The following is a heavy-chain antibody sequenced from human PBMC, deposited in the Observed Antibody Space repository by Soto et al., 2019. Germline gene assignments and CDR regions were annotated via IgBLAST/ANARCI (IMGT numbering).Heavy chain of an antibody. CDR3: AKRGMYRNWFDP. J-gene: IGHJ5*02. CDR1: GFIFSTYA. Sequence: EVQLLESGGGLVQPGGSLRLXXXXXGFIFSTYAMSWVRQAPGKGLEWVSAIGGSGDSPYYADSVKGRFTISRDNSKNTLYLQMNSPTADDTAVYYCAKRGMYRNWFDPWGQGTLVTVSS. D-gene: IGHD3-16*01. CDR2: IGGSGDSP. V-gene: IGHV3-23*01.